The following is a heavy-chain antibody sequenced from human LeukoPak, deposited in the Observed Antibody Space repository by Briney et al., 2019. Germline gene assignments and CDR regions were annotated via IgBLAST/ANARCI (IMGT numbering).Heavy chain of an antibody. D-gene: IGHD2-2*01. CDR3: ARRVVQYQLLRDAFDI. CDR1: GGSISSSSYY. V-gene: IGHV4-39*07. CDR2: IYYSGST. J-gene: IGHJ3*02. Sequence: PSETQSLTCTVSGGSISSSSYYWGWIRQPPGKGLEWIGSIYYSGSTYYNPSLKSRVTISVDTSKNQFSLKLSSVTAADTAVYYCARRVVQYQLLRDAFDIWGQGTMVTVSS.